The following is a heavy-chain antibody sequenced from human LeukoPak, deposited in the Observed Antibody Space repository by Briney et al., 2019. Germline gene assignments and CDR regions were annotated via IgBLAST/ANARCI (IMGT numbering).Heavy chain of an antibody. V-gene: IGHV4-39*01. CDR1: GDSISGRDYY. Sequence: SATLSLTCNVSGDSISGRDYYWGWMRQPPGKGLEWIANIWYSGSAYYNPSLQSRVTITVDTSKNQFSLNVKSVTAGDSAVYYCLRHAGGIILTWGQGTRVAVSS. CDR3: LRHAGGIILT. J-gene: IGHJ5*02. CDR2: IWYSGSA. D-gene: IGHD1-1*01.